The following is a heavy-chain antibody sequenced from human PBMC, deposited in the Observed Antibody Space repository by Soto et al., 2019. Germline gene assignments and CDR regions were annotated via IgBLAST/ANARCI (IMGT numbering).Heavy chain of an antibody. J-gene: IGHJ4*02. CDR3: ARAGYGSGSYYPDY. CDR1: GGSISSGAYY. D-gene: IGHD3-10*01. CDR2: IYYSGST. V-gene: IGHV4-30-4*01. Sequence: QVQLQESGPGLVKPSQTLSLTCTVSGGSISSGAYYWSWIRHLPGKGLEWIGYIYYSGSTYYNPSLKSRVTISVDPSKNQFSLKLSSVTAADTAVYYCARAGYGSGSYYPDYWGQGTLVTVSS.